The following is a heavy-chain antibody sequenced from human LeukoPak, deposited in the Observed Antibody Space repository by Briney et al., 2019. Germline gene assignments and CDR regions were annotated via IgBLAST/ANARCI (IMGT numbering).Heavy chain of an antibody. Sequence: GGSLRLSCAASGFTFSSYAMHRVRQAPGKGLEWVAVISYDGSNKYYADSVKGRFTISRDNSKNTLYLQMNSLRAEDTAVYYCARDLPKDYWGQGTLVTVSS. CDR2: ISYDGSNK. V-gene: IGHV3-30*04. CDR3: ARDLPKDY. J-gene: IGHJ4*02. CDR1: GFTFSSYA.